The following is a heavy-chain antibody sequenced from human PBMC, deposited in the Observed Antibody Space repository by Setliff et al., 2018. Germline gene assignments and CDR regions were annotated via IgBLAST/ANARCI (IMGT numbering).Heavy chain of an antibody. CDR1: GGTFSSYG. D-gene: IGHD3-3*01. CDR2: TIPVFGTT. Sequence: SVKVSCKASGGTFSSYGISWVRQAPGQGLEWMGGTIPVFGTTDYAQKFQGRVTVMTDESTSTAYMELSSLTSEDTAVYYCARESGSPRYMDVWGNGTTVTVSS. J-gene: IGHJ6*03. CDR3: ARESGSPRYMDV. V-gene: IGHV1-69*05.